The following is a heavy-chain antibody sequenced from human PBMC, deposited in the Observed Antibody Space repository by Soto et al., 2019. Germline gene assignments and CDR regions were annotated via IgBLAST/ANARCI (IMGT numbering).Heavy chain of an antibody. J-gene: IGHJ3*02. CDR1: GFSFSWAG. Sequence: QVQLVQSGGGAVLPGNSLRLSCAASGFSFSWAGMHWLRQTPGKGLEWVAVVSGDGRDILYADSVKGRFTISRDNPKSTLYLQMNSLGAGDAAIYYCARGIKKGAGGAFDIWGQGTLVTVSS. V-gene: IGHV3-30*19. D-gene: IGHD3-16*01. CDR2: VSGDGRDI. CDR3: ARGIKKGAGGAFDI.